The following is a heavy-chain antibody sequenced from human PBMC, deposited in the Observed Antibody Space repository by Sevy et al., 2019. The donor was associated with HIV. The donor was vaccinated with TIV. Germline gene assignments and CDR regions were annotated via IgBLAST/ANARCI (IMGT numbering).Heavy chain of an antibody. D-gene: IGHD2-8*01. CDR2: IHSSGNT. CDR1: GGSITNYY. J-gene: IGHJ4*02. Sequence: SETLSLTCTVSGGSITNYYWGWIRQPPGMRLEWIGYIHSSGNTNSNPSLKSRVTISVDTSKNQFSLNLNSVTAADTAVYYCARYMGYGTSFDYWGQGTLVTVPS. CDR3: ARYMGYGTSFDY. V-gene: IGHV4-59*13.